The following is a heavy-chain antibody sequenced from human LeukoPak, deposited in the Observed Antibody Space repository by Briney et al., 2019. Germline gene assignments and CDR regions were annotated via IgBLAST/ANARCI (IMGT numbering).Heavy chain of an antibody. CDR2: ISGSGGST. Sequence: GGSLRLSCAASGFTFSSYAMSWVRQAPGKGLEWVSAISGSGGSTYYADSVKGRFTISRDNSKNTLYLQMNSLRAEDTAVYYCARGVAGFTGLDYWGQGTLVTVSS. CDR3: ARGVAGFTGLDY. D-gene: IGHD4-11*01. V-gene: IGHV3-23*01. CDR1: GFTFSSYA. J-gene: IGHJ4*02.